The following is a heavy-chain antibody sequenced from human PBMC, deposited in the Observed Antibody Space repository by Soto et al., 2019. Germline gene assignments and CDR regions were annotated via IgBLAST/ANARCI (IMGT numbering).Heavy chain of an antibody. CDR2: INHSGST. Sequence: SETLSLTCAVYGGSFSGYYWCWIRQPPGKGLEWIGEINHSGSTNYNPSLRSRVTISVDTSKNQFSLKLSSVTAADTAVYFCARVTGRYYYGMDVWGQGTTVTVSS. CDR3: ARVTGRYYYGMDV. J-gene: IGHJ6*02. CDR1: GGSFSGYY. V-gene: IGHV4-34*01.